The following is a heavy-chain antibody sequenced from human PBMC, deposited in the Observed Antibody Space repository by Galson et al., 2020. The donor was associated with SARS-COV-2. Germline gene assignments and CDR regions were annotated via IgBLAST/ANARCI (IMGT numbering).Heavy chain of an antibody. V-gene: IGHV5-51*01. J-gene: IGHJ4*02. CDR1: GYTFAHYW. Sequence: GESLKISCKGSGYTFAHYWIGWVRQMPGKGLEWMGIIYPGDSDPRYSPSFQGQVTISADKSINTAYLQWSSLKASDTAIYYCARRARMPYADYWGQGTLVTVSS. D-gene: IGHD3-16*01. CDR2: IYPGDSDP. CDR3: ARRARMPYADY.